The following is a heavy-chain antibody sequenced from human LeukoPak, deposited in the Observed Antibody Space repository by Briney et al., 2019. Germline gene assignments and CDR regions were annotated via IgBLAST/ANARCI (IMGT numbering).Heavy chain of an antibody. V-gene: IGHV4-4*07. J-gene: IGHJ5*02. CDR2: IYTNGST. Sequence: SETLSLTCTVSGGSANNYYWNWIRQPAGKGLEWIGRIYTNGSTDYNPSLKSRVIMSVDTSKNHFSLKLSSVTAADTAVYYCASSSGSYYNWFDPWGQGTLVTVSS. CDR3: ASSSGSYYNWFDP. D-gene: IGHD1-26*01. CDR1: GGSANNYY.